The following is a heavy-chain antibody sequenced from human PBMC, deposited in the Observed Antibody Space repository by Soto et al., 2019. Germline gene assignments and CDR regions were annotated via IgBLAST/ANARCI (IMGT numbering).Heavy chain of an antibody. Sequence: VQLVQSGAEVKKPGSSVKVSCKASGGTFSSYTISWVRQAPGQGLEWMGRIIPILGIANYAEKFQGRVTITAAKSTSPAYMELSSLRSEDTAVYYCARGAVSSSWGDFDYWGQGTLVTVSS. CDR3: ARGAVSSSWGDFDY. V-gene: IGHV1-69*02. CDR1: GGTFSSYT. J-gene: IGHJ4*02. CDR2: IIPILGIA. D-gene: IGHD6-13*01.